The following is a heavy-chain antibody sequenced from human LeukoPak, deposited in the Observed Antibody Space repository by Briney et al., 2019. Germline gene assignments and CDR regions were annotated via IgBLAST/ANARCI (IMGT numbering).Heavy chain of an antibody. V-gene: IGHV4-59*01. Sequence: SETLSLTCTVSGGSISSYYWSWIRQPPGKGLEWIGYIYYSGSANYNPSLKSRVTISVDTSKNQFSLKLSSVTAADTAVYYCARVRYSGSYENYFDYWGQGTLSPSPQ. CDR2: IYYSGSA. CDR3: ARVRYSGSYENYFDY. CDR1: GGSISSYY. J-gene: IGHJ4*02. D-gene: IGHD1-26*01.